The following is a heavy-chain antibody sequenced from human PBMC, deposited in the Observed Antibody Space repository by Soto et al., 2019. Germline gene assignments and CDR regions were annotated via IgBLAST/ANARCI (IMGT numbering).Heavy chain of an antibody. D-gene: IGHD3-3*02. CDR2: IYYSGST. J-gene: IGHJ5*02. V-gene: IGHV4-39*01. CDR3: ASPKIAFYNWFDP. CDR1: GGSISSSSHY. Sequence: QLQLQESGPGLVKPSETLSLTCTVSGGSISSSSHYWGWIRQPPGKGLEWIGSIYYSGSTYYNPSLKSRVTISVDTSKSQFSLKLTSVTAADTAVYYCASPKIAFYNWFDPWGQGTLVTVSS.